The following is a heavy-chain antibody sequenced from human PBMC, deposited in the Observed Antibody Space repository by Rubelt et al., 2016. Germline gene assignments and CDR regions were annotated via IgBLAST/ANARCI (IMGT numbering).Heavy chain of an antibody. D-gene: IGHD3-10*01. CDR2: INSDGSST. CDR3: ASWFFRVDY. CDR1: GFTFSSYW. Sequence: GGGLVQPGGSLRLPCEASGFTFSSYWMHWVRQAPGKGLVWVSRINSDGSSTDYADSVKGRFTISSDTAKNTLYLQMNSLRAEDTAVYFCASWFFRVDYWGQGTLVTVSS. J-gene: IGHJ4*02. V-gene: IGHV3-74*01.